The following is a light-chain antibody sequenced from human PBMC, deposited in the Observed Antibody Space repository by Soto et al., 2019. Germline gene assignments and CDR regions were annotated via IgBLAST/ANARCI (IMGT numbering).Light chain of an antibody. Sequence: EIVLTQSPGTLSLSPGERATLSCRASQSVSSSYLAWYQQKPGQAPRLLIYGASSRATGIPDRFSGSGSGTNFTITISRLEAEDFAVYYCQQYGSSPLFGKGTKVEIK. CDR2: GAS. V-gene: IGKV3-20*01. CDR3: QQYGSSPL. CDR1: QSVSSSY. J-gene: IGKJ1*01.